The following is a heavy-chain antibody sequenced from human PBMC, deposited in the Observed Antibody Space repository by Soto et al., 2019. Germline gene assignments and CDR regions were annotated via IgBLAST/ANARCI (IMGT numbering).Heavy chain of an antibody. J-gene: IGHJ4*02. Sequence: GGSLRLSCAASGFTFGSYGMHWVRQAPGKRLEWVAVISNDGTYKYYEDSVKGRFTISRDNSKNTLYLQMDSVRVEDTAVYYCAKGAHDTPMDFILGFWGQGTLVTVSS. CDR2: ISNDGTYK. CDR3: AKGAHDTPMDFILGF. D-gene: IGHD5-18*01. CDR1: GFTFGSYG. V-gene: IGHV3-30*18.